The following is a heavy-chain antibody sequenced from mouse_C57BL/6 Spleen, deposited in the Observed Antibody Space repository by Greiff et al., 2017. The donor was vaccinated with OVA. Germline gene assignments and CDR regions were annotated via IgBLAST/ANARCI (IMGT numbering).Heavy chain of an antibody. J-gene: IGHJ1*03. CDR1: GYSITSGYY. CDR2: ISYDGSN. D-gene: IGHD1-1*01. V-gene: IGHV3-6*01. CDR3: ARSVLRGYFDV. Sequence: VQLQQSGPGLVKPSQSLSLTCSVTGYSITSGYYWNWIRQFPGNKLEWMGYISYDGSNNYNPSLKNRISITRDTSKNQFFLKLNSVTTEDTATYYCARSVLRGYFDVWGTGTTVTVSS.